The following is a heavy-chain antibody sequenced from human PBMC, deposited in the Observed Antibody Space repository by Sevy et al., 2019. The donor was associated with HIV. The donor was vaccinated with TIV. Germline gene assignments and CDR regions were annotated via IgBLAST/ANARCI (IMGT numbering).Heavy chain of an antibody. CDR1: GFTFRTYS. J-gene: IGHJ4*02. Sequence: GGSLRLSCAASGFTFRTYSMNWVRQAPGKGLEWLSSISDDSRYIYYSDSVKGRFTIPRANTKNLLYLQINNLRVEDTAIYYCARDFTIFGVVSGIDYWGQGNLVTVSS. CDR3: ARDFTIFGVVSGIDY. D-gene: IGHD3-3*01. V-gene: IGHV3-21*04. CDR2: ISDDSRYI.